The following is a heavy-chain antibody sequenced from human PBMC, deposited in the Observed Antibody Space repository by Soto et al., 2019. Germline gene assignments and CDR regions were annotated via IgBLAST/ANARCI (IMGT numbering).Heavy chain of an antibody. CDR3: ARSRYTSGWWTPPFDY. CDR1: GGSISSYY. D-gene: IGHD6-19*01. CDR2: IYYRGST. Sequence: SETLSLTCAVSGGSISSYYWSWIRQPPGKGLKWIGYIYYRGSTNYNPSLKSRVTISVDTSKNQFSLKLTSVTAADTAVYYCARSRYTSGWWTPPFDYWGQGTLVTVSS. J-gene: IGHJ4*02. V-gene: IGHV4-59*01.